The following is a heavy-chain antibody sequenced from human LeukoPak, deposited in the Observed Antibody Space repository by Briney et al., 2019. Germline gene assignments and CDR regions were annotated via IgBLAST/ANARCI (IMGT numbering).Heavy chain of an antibody. V-gene: IGHV7-4-1*02. CDR1: GYTFTSYA. Sequence: GASVTVSCTASGYTFTSYAMNWVRPAPGQGLEWMGWINTNTGNPTYTQGFTGRFVFSLDTSVSTAYLQISSLKAEDTAVYYCAREQTNYDFWSGYYTDYYYYGMDVWGQGTTVTVSS. CDR3: AREQTNYDFWSGYYTDYYYYGMDV. CDR2: INTNTGNP. J-gene: IGHJ6*02. D-gene: IGHD3-3*01.